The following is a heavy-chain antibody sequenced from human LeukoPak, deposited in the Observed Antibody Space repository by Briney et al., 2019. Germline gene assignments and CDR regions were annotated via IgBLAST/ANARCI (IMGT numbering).Heavy chain of an antibody. D-gene: IGHD1-26*01. CDR3: AKKYSTGLDP. CDR2: ISASGGST. CDR1: GLTFSNYA. V-gene: IGHV3-23*01. Sequence: GGSLRLSCAASGLTFSNYAMSWVRQAQGKGLEWVSVISASGGSTYYADSVKGRFTISRDNSKNTLYLQMNSLRAEDTAVYYCAKKYSTGLDPWGQGTLVTVSS. J-gene: IGHJ5*02.